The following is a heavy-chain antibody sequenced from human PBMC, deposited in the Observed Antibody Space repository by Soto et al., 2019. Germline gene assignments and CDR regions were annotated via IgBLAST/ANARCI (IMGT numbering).Heavy chain of an antibody. CDR3: ARSREFDY. V-gene: IGHV4-30-2*01. CDR1: GGPLSGATYS. CDR2: IFPSGAT. Sequence: PSETLSLTCGVSGGPLSGATYSWNWIRQTPGKGLEWIGYIFPSGATYYNPSLRSRVTISIDVSKNQFSLSLRALTAADTAVYYCARSREFDYWSQGTLVTVSS. J-gene: IGHJ4*02.